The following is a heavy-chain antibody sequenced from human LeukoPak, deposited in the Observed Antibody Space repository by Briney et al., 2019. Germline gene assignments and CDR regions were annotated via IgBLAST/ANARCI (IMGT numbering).Heavy chain of an antibody. Sequence: GGSLRLSCAASGFTFSNAWMSWVRQAPGKGLEWVGRIKSKTDGGTTDYAAPVKGRFTISRDDSKNTLYLQMNSLKTEDTAVYYCTTGVGYGDYYLGFYWGQGTLVTVSS. CDR3: TTGVGYGDYYLGFY. CDR1: GFTFSNAW. V-gene: IGHV3-15*01. J-gene: IGHJ4*02. CDR2: IKSKTDGGTT. D-gene: IGHD4-17*01.